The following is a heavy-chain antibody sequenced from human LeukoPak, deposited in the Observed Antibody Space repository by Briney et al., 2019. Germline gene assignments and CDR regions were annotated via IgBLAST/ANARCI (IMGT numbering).Heavy chain of an antibody. D-gene: IGHD3-10*01. CDR1: GGSISSGGYS. Sequence: SQTLSLTCTVSGGSISSGGYSWSWIRQHPGKGLEWIGYIYYSGSTYYNPSLKSRVTISVDTSKNQFSLKLSSVTAAGTAVYYCARDLSWNGSGTFDPWGQGTLVTVSS. V-gene: IGHV4-31*03. J-gene: IGHJ5*02. CDR2: IYYSGST. CDR3: ARDLSWNGSGTFDP.